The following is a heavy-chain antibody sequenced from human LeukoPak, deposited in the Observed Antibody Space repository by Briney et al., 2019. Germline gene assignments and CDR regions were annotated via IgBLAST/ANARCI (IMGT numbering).Heavy chain of an antibody. V-gene: IGHV3-74*01. Sequence: GGFLRLSCAASGFSFRYDWLHWVRQVPGKGLEWVSYIHHDGTSIAYADSVKGRFSISRDDAKNTMYLQLNSLRVEDTAVYFCARDFGRHGDSLGLDAWGQGTTVTVSS. CDR3: ARDFGRHGDSLGLDA. J-gene: IGHJ6*02. D-gene: IGHD2-21*02. CDR2: IHHDGTSI. CDR1: GFSFRYDW.